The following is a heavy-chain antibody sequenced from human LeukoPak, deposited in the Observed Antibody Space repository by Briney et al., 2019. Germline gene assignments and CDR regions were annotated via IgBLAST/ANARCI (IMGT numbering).Heavy chain of an antibody. D-gene: IGHD3-3*01. Sequence: SETLSLTCTVSGGSISSGGYYWSWIRQHPGKGLEWIVYIYYSGSTYYNPSLKSRMTISVDTSKNQFSLNLSSVTAADTAVYYCARGKDLWSGYRGFDYWGQGTLVTVSS. CDR2: IYYSGST. CDR3: ARGKDLWSGYRGFDY. J-gene: IGHJ4*02. CDR1: GGSISSGGYY. V-gene: IGHV4-31*03.